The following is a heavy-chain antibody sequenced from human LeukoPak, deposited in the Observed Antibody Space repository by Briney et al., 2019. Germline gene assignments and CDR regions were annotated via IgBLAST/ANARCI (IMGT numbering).Heavy chain of an antibody. J-gene: IGHJ4*02. CDR3: ARDSPRDGAYCSGGSCYSELDY. Sequence: PGRSLRLSCAASGFTFSSYAMHWVRQAPGKGLEYVSAISSNGGSTYYANSVKGRFTISRDNSKNTLYLQMGSLRAEDMAVYYCARDSPRDGAYCSGGSCYSELDYWGQGTLVTVSS. D-gene: IGHD2-15*01. CDR1: GFTFSSYA. CDR2: ISSNGGST. V-gene: IGHV3-64*01.